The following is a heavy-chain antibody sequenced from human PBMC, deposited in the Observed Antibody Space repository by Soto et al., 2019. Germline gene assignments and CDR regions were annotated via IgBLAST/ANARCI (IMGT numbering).Heavy chain of an antibody. J-gene: IGHJ5*02. Sequence: QLQLQESGPGLVKPSETLSLTCTVSGGSISSSSYYWGWIRQPPGKGLEWIGSIYYSGSTYYNPSLKRRVTISVDTSTNQFSRKLSSVTAADTAVYYCASTNRMVRGVAGWFDPWGQGTLVTVSS. CDR3: ASTNRMVRGVAGWFDP. CDR2: IYYSGST. V-gene: IGHV4-39*01. CDR1: GGSISSSSYY. D-gene: IGHD3-10*01.